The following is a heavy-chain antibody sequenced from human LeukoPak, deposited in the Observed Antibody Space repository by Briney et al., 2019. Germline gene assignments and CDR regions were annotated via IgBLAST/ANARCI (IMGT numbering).Heavy chain of an antibody. CDR3: VRGGEKKWLRYFDY. D-gene: IGHD5-12*01. V-gene: IGHV7-4-1*02. Sequence: ASVKVSCKASGYTFTSYALNWVRQAPGQGLEWMGWINTNTGNPTYAQGFTGRFVFSLDTSVTTAYLQISSLKAEDTVVYYCVRGGEKKWLRYFDYWGQGTLVTVSS. CDR2: INTNTGNP. J-gene: IGHJ4*02. CDR1: GYTFTSYA.